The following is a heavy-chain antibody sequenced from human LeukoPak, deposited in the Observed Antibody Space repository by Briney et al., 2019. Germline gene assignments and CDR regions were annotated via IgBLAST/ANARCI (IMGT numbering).Heavy chain of an antibody. D-gene: IGHD1-26*01. CDR2: ISYDGSNK. J-gene: IGHJ4*02. CDR3: AKDRSGSYYGLGN. V-gene: IGHV3-30*18. CDR1: GSTFSSYG. Sequence: GGSLRLSCAASGSTFSSYGMHWVRQAPDKGLEWVAVISYDGSNKYYADSVKGRFTISRDNSKNTLYLQMNSLRAEDTAVYYCAKDRSGSYYGLGNWGQGTLVTVSS.